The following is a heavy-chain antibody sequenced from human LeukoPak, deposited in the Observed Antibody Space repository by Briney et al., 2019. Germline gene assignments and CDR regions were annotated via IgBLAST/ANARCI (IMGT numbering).Heavy chain of an antibody. Sequence: PSETLSLTCTVSGGPISSSSYYWGWIRQPPGKGLEWIGSMYYSGSTYYNPSLKSRVTISVDTSKNQFSLKLSSVTPADTAVYYCASCSGSPQAFDYWGQGTLVTVSS. J-gene: IGHJ4*02. CDR3: ASCSGSPQAFDY. CDR2: MYYSGST. D-gene: IGHD3-10*02. CDR1: GGPISSSSYY. V-gene: IGHV4-39*07.